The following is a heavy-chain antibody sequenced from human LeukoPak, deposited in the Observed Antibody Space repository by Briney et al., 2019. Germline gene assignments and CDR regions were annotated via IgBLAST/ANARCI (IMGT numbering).Heavy chain of an antibody. J-gene: IGHJ3*01. CDR1: GFTFTDYY. CDR3: SREARGAFDF. V-gene: IGHV3-11*01. CDR2: IGPSGTTI. D-gene: IGHD3-10*01. Sequence: GGSLRLSCTASGFTFTDYYVSWIRQAPGKGLEWLSYIGPSGTTIIYAGSVKGRVTISRDNAKNSLYLQMNSLRAEDTAMYHCSREARGAFDFLGQGTMVSVSS.